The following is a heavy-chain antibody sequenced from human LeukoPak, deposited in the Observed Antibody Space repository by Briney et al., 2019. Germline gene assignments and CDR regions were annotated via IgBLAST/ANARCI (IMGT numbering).Heavy chain of an antibody. CDR2: IYYSGST. Sequence: PSQTLSLTCTVSGGSIGSGGYYWSWIRQHPGKGLEWIGYIYYSGSTYYNPSLKSRVTISVDTSKNQFSLKLSSVTAADTAVYYCARADDSSGYLDAFDIWGQGTMVTVSS. J-gene: IGHJ3*02. V-gene: IGHV4-31*03. D-gene: IGHD3-22*01. CDR3: ARADDSSGYLDAFDI. CDR1: GGSIGSGGYY.